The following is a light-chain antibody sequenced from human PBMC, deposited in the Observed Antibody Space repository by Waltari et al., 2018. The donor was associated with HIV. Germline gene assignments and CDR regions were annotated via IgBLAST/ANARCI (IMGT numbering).Light chain of an antibody. J-gene: IGLJ3*02. CDR1: RTTGAASKY. CDR2: EDS. CDR3: ASYISSSSPE. V-gene: IGLV2-14*01. Sequence: QSALTQPASVSGSPGPSIPLPCTGTRTTGAASKYVSWYQHHPGKAPKVIIYEDSHRPSGVSNRFSGSKSGNTASLTISGLQPEDEADYFCASYISSSSPEFGGGTKVTVL.